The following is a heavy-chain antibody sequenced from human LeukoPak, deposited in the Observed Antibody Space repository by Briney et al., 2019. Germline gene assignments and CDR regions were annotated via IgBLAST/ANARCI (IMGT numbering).Heavy chain of an antibody. CDR2: IKQDGGEK. Sequence: GGSLRVSCAASGFTFSSDWMAWVRQAPGKGLEWVANIKQDGGEKFYLDSVKGRFTISRDNSRISLYLQMNSLRAEDTAVYYCARVSAEWLLSYWGQGTLVTVSS. V-gene: IGHV3-7*01. CDR1: GFTFSSDW. J-gene: IGHJ4*02. CDR3: ARVSAEWLLSY. D-gene: IGHD3-3*01.